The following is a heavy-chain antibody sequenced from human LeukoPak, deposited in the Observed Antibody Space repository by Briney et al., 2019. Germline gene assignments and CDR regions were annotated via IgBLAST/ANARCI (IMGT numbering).Heavy chain of an antibody. CDR1: GFTFSSYA. CDR3: AKYDYYSSGIH. Sequence: GGSLRLSCAASGFTFSSYAMSWVRQAPGKGLEWVSGISGSGDSTYYADSVKGRFAISRDNSKSTLYVQMNSLRAEDTAVYYCAKYDYYSSGIHWGQGTLVTVSS. CDR2: ISGSGDST. D-gene: IGHD3-10*01. J-gene: IGHJ4*02. V-gene: IGHV3-23*01.